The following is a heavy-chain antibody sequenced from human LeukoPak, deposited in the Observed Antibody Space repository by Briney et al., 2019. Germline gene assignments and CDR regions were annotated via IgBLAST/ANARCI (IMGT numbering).Heavy chain of an antibody. CDR3: ARGISGIAAAAGHDAFDI. D-gene: IGHD6-13*01. Sequence: GASVKVSCKTSGYSFTDYNLHWVRQAPGQALEWMGWITPFNGNTNYAQKFQDRVTITRDRSMSTANMELSSLRSEDTAMYYCARGISGIAAAAGHDAFDIWGQGTMVTVSS. CDR2: ITPFNGNT. V-gene: IGHV1-45*02. CDR1: GYSFTDYN. J-gene: IGHJ3*02.